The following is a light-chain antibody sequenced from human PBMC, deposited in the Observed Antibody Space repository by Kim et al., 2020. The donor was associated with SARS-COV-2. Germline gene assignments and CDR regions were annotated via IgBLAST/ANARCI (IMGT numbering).Light chain of an antibody. J-gene: IGLJ2*01. Sequence: SSELTQDPAVSVALGQTVRITCQGDSLRSYYASWYQQKPGQAPVLVIYGKNNRPSGIPDRFSGSSSGNTASLTINGAQAEDEADYYCNSRDTSGHHLVFG. CDR1: SLRSYY. V-gene: IGLV3-19*01. CDR2: GKN. CDR3: NSRDTSGHHLV.